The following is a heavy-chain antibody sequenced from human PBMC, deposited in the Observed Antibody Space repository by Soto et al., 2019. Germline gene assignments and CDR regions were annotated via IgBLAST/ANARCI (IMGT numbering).Heavy chain of an antibody. D-gene: IGHD3-22*01. CDR1: GYSFTSYW. V-gene: IGHV5-51*01. CDR3: ASRYYDSSGYYSPGFDY. CDR2: IYPGDSDT. Sequence: GESLKISCKGSGYSFTSYWIGWVRQMPGKGLEWMGIIYPGDSDTRYSPSFQGQVTISADKSISTAYLQWSSLKASDTAMYYCASRYYDSSGYYSPGFDYWGQGTLVTVSS. J-gene: IGHJ4*02.